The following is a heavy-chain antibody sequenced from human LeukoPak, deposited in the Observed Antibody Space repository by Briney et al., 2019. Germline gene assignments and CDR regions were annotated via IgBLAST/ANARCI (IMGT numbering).Heavy chain of an antibody. CDR1: GYTFTGYY. D-gene: IGHD2-15*01. V-gene: IGHV1-2*02. CDR2: INPNSGGT. J-gene: IGHJ4*02. CDR3: ARDSVGLVAHDY. Sequence: ASVKVSCRASGYTFTGYYMHWVRQAPGQGLEWMGWINPNSGGTNYAQKFQGRVTMTRDTSISTAYMELSRLRSDDTAVYYCARDSVGLVAHDYWGQGTLVTVSS.